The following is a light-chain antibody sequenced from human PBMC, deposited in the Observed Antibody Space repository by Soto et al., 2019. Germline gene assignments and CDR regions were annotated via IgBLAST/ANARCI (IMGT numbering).Light chain of an antibody. V-gene: IGLV3-1*01. J-gene: IGLJ2*01. CDR3: QAWDTMLV. CDR1: KLGDKY. Sequence: SYELTQPPSVSVSPGQTASITCSGDKLGDKYACWYQQKPGQSPVLVIYQDSKRPSGIPERFSGSNSGNTATLTISGTQAMDEADYYCQAWDTMLVFGGGTKLTVL. CDR2: QDS.